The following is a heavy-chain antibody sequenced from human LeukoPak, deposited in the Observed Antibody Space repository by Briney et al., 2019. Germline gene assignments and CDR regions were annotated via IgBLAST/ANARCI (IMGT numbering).Heavy chain of an antibody. CDR3: ARAAAAAPAEYFQH. V-gene: IGHV4-59*01. CDR1: GGSISSYY. Sequence: SETLSLTCTVSGGSISSYYWTWIRQPPGKGLEWIGYIYYSGSTNYNPSLKSRVTISVDTSKNQFSLKLSSVTAADTAVYYCARAAAAAPAEYFQHWGQGTLVTVSS. J-gene: IGHJ1*01. D-gene: IGHD6-13*01. CDR2: IYYSGST.